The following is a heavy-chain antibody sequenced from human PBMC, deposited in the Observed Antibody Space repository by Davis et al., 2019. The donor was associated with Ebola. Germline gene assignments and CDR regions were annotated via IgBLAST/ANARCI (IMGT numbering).Heavy chain of an antibody. CDR1: GGSISSYY. V-gene: IGHV4-59*08. Sequence: SETLSLTCTVSGGSISSYYWGWIRQPPGKGLEWIGYIYYSGSTNYNPSLKSRVTIYVDTSKNQFSLRLSSETAADTAVYYCARLRDYYDSSGYAFDIWGQGTMVTVSS. CDR3: ARLRDYYDSSGYAFDI. J-gene: IGHJ3*02. D-gene: IGHD3-22*01. CDR2: IYYSGST.